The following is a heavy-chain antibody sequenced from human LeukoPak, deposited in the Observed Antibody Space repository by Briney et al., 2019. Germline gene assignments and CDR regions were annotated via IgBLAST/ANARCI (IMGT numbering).Heavy chain of an antibody. V-gene: IGHV3-23*01. J-gene: IGHJ4*02. CDR3: AKDSSGYGMDEWFDY. CDR1: GFTFSSYA. D-gene: IGHD3-22*01. CDR2: ISGSGGSA. Sequence: PGGSLRLSCAASGFTFSSYAMSWVRQAPGKGLEWVSAISGSGGSAYYADSVKGRFTISRDNSKNTLYLQMNSLRAEDTAVYYCAKDSSGYGMDEWFDYWGQGTLVTVSS.